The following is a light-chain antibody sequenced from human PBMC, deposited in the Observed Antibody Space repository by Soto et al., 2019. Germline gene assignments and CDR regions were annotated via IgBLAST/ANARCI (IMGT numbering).Light chain of an antibody. CDR1: QIVTSS. CDR2: DAS. Sequence: EIVLTQSPATLSLSPGTGATLSCRASQIVTSSLAWYQQRPGQAPRLLIYDASNRATGIPAKFSGSGSGTDFTLTISSLQYEDFAVYYCQQYNNWPPITFGQGTRLEI. J-gene: IGKJ5*01. V-gene: IGKV3-11*01. CDR3: QQYNNWPPIT.